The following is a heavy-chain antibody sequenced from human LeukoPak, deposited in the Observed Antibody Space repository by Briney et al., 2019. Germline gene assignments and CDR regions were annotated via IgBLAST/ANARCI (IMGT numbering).Heavy chain of an antibody. D-gene: IGHD1-26*01. CDR2: ISAYNGNT. CDR3: ARVSALVGATVY. Sequence: ASVKVSCKASGYTFTRYGISWVRQAPGQGLEWMGWISAYNGNTNYAQKLQGRVTMTTDTSTSTAYMELRSLRSDDTAVYYCARVSALVGATVYWGQGTLVTVSS. J-gene: IGHJ4*02. CDR1: GYTFTRYG. V-gene: IGHV1-18*01.